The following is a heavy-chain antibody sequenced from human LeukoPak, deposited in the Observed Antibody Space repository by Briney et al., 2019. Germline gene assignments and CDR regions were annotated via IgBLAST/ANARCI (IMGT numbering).Heavy chain of an antibody. CDR2: IYHSGST. CDR3: ARRQLELRSDAFDI. Sequence: SETLSLTCAVSGYSISSGYYWGWIRQPPGKGLEWIGSIYHSGSTYYNPSLKSRVTISVDTSKNQFSLKLSSVTAAGTAVYYCARRQLELRSDAFDIWGQGTMVTVSS. D-gene: IGHD1-7*01. CDR1: GYSISSGYY. V-gene: IGHV4-38-2*01. J-gene: IGHJ3*02.